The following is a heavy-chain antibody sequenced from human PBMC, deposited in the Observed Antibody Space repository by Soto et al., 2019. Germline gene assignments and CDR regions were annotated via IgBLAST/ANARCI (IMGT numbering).Heavy chain of an antibody. V-gene: IGHV1-8*01. Sequence: QVQLVQSGAEVRKPGASVKVSCKASGYTFTSYDINWVRQATGQGLEWMGWMNPNSGNTGYAQKFQGRVTMTRNTSISTAYMELSSLRSEDTAVYYCARDGRLGEYYYYGMDVWGQGTTVTVSS. J-gene: IGHJ6*02. D-gene: IGHD3-10*01. CDR1: GYTFTSYD. CDR3: ARDGRLGEYYYYGMDV. CDR2: MNPNSGNT.